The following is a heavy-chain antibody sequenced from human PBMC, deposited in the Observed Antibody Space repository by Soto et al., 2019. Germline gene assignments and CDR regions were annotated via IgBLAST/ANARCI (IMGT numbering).Heavy chain of an antibody. Sequence: PEGSLRLSCAAAGFTFSSYAMHWVRQAPGKGLEWVAVISYDGSNKCYADSVKGRFTISRDNSKNTLYLQMNSRRAEDTAVYYCARDFRDYGSGGRPLYYYYYYGMDVWGQGTTVTVPS. V-gene: IGHV3-30-3*01. CDR3: ARDFRDYGSGGRPLYYYYYYGMDV. CDR2: ISYDGSNK. D-gene: IGHD3-10*01. CDR1: GFTFSSYA. J-gene: IGHJ6*02.